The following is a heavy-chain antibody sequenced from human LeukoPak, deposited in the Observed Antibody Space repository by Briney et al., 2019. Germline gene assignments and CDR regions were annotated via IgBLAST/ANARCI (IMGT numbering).Heavy chain of an antibody. V-gene: IGHV3-74*01. CDR1: GFTFSTYW. CDR3: ASLLQYPSARFDP. Sequence: GGSLRLSCAASGFTFSTYWMHWVRQAPGKGLMWVSRISSDGVTTTYADSVKGRFTSSRDNAKNTLYLQMNRLTVEDTAVDYCASLLQYPSARFDPWGQGTQVTVSS. J-gene: IGHJ5*02. CDR2: ISSDGVTT. D-gene: IGHD5-24*01.